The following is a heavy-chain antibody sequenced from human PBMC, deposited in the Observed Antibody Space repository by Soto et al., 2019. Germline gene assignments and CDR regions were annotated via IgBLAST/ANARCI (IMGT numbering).Heavy chain of an antibody. CDR2: ISGTSSYT. CDR3: ARADYYSQYPAMDV. Sequence: QVQLVESGGGLVKPGGSLRLSCTASGFSFSDYYMSWIRQAPGKGLEWISFISGTSSYTDYADSLKGRFTISRDNAKNSLYLQMNSLRAEDTAVYYCARADYYSQYPAMDVWGQGTTVTVSS. CDR1: GFSFSDYY. J-gene: IGHJ6*02. V-gene: IGHV3-11*06. D-gene: IGHD4-4*01.